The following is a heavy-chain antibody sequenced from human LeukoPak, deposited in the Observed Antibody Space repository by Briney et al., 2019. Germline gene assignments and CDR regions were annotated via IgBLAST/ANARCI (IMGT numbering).Heavy chain of an antibody. CDR3: ARDPSGITIFGVVTIYWANWFDP. Sequence: GGSLRLSCAASGFTFSSYAMHWVRQAPGKGLEWVAVISYDGSNKYYADSVKGRFTISRDNSKNTLYLQMNSLRAEDTAVYYCARDPSGITIFGVVTIYWANWFDPWGQGTLVTVSS. J-gene: IGHJ5*02. CDR2: ISYDGSNK. D-gene: IGHD3-3*01. V-gene: IGHV3-30-3*01. CDR1: GFTFSSYA.